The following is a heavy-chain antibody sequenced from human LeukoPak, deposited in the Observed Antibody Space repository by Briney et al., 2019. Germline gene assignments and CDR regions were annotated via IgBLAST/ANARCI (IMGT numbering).Heavy chain of an antibody. CDR3: ARDMRSGYYDSSGYWFDP. J-gene: IGHJ5*02. CDR1: GYTFTSYG. D-gene: IGHD3-22*01. V-gene: IGHV1-18*01. Sequence: ASVKVSCKASGYTFTSYGISWVRQAPGQGLEWMGWISAYNGNTNYAQKLQGRVTMTTDTSTSTAYMELRSLRSDDTAVYYCARDMRSGYYDSSGYWFDPWGQGTLVTVSS. CDR2: ISAYNGNT.